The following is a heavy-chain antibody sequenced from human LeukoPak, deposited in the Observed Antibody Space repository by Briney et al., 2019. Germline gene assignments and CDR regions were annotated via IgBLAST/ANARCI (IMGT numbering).Heavy chain of an antibody. CDR3: TRGVAMAI. D-gene: IGHD2-15*01. J-gene: IGHJ4*02. V-gene: IGHV3-11*04. CDR2: ISGSGDTI. CDR1: GISFSDYY. Sequence: PGGSLRLSCEASGISFSDYYMSWIRQAPGKGLEWIAYISGSGDTIKYADFVEGRFTVSRDNAKRSVYLEMNSLTDEDTAVYFCTRGVAMAIWSQGTLVTVSS.